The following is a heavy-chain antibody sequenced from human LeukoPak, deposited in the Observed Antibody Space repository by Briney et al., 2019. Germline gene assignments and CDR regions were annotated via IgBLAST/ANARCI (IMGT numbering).Heavy chain of an antibody. Sequence: PGGSLRLSCAASGFTFSSYGMHWVRQAPGKGLEWVAFIRYDGSNKYYADSVKGRFTISRDNSKNTLYLQMNSLRAEDTAVYYCAKADYDILTGYYRFDYWGQGTLVTVSS. CDR1: GFTFSSYG. J-gene: IGHJ4*02. D-gene: IGHD3-9*01. CDR2: IRYDGSNK. V-gene: IGHV3-30*02. CDR3: AKADYDILTGYYRFDY.